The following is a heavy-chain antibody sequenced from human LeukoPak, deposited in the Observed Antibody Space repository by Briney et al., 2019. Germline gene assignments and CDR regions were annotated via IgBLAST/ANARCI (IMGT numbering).Heavy chain of an antibody. D-gene: IGHD3-10*01. V-gene: IGHV3-23*01. CDR2: ISGSGGST. Sequence: GGSLRLSCAASGFTFSSYAMSWVRQAPGKGLEWVSAISGSGGSTYYADSVKGRFTISRDNSKNSLYLQMNSLRAEDTAVYYCARPLWFGLRRYYGMDVWGQGTTVTVSS. CDR1: GFTFSSYA. CDR3: ARPLWFGLRRYYGMDV. J-gene: IGHJ6*02.